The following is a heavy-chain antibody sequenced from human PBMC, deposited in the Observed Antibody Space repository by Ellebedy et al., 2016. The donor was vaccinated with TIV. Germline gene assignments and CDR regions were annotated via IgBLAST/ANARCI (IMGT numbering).Heavy chain of an antibody. Sequence: PGGSLRLSCVGSGFTFSTYSMNWVRQAPGKGLEWVSYICSNSNTIYYADSVKGRFTVSRDNAKNSLYLKMDSLRANDTAVYYCARAGDYNLLSPAGGYWGQGTLVTVSS. CDR1: GFTFSTYS. CDR2: ICSNSNTI. D-gene: IGHD4-17*01. CDR3: ARAGDYNLLSPAGGY. V-gene: IGHV3-48*01. J-gene: IGHJ4*02.